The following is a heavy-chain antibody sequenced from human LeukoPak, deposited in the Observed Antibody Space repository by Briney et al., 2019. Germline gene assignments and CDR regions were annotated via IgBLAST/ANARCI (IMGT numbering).Heavy chain of an antibody. Sequence: GALRISRAAPGFTFSTLWVGWGRPAPGEGVGLAAPMNQDGSVKRYVDSVKGRFIISRDNAEKSLYLQMNSLRVEDTAVYYCAKYGGKSGMAFDIWGQGTRGIVSS. V-gene: IGHV3-7*01. CDR1: GFTFSTLW. J-gene: IGHJ3*02. D-gene: IGHD4-23*01. CDR3: AKYGGKSGMAFDI. CDR2: MNQDGSVK.